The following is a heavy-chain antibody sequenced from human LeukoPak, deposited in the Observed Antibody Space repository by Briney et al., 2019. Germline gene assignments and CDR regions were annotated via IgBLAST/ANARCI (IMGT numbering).Heavy chain of an antibody. Sequence: GGSLRLSCAASGFTFSNYWMSWVRQAPGKGLEWVANIKQDGSEKYYVDSVKGRFTISRDNAKNSLYLQMNSLRAEDTAVYYCARDVYYDILTGSFDYWGQGTLVTVSS. CDR1: GFTFSNYW. V-gene: IGHV3-7*01. J-gene: IGHJ4*02. CDR3: ARDVYYDILTGSFDY. CDR2: IKQDGSEK. D-gene: IGHD3-9*01.